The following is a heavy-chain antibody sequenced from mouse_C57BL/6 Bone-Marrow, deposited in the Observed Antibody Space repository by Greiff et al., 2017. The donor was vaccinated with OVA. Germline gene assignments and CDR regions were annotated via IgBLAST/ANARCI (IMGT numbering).Heavy chain of an antibody. D-gene: IGHD4-1*01. Sequence: EVHLVESGGGLVQPGGSLKLSCAASGFTFSDYGMAWVRQAPRKGPEWVAFISNLAYSIYYADTVTGRFTISRENAKNTLYLEMSSLRSEDTAMYYCARQPGTGAYWGQGTLVTVSA. V-gene: IGHV5-15*01. CDR2: ISNLAYSI. CDR3: ARQPGTGAY. J-gene: IGHJ3*01. CDR1: GFTFSDYG.